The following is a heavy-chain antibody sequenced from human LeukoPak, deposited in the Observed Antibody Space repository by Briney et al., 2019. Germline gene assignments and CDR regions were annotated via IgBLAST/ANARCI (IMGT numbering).Heavy chain of an antibody. CDR1: GFTFTSYG. Sequence: ASVKVSCKASGFTFTSYGITWVRQAPGQGLEWMGWISAHNGDTKYAQKLQGRVTVTTDTSTSTAYMELRSLRSDDTAVYYCAREGYFGSGIDYYYGMDVWGQGTKVTVSS. V-gene: IGHV1-18*01. D-gene: IGHD3-10*01. J-gene: IGHJ6*02. CDR2: ISAHNGDT. CDR3: AREGYFGSGIDYYYGMDV.